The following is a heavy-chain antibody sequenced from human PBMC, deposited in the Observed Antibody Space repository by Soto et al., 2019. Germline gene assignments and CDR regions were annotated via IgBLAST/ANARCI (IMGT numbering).Heavy chain of an antibody. CDR2: IDPKNGGT. CDR3: GRDDYGIFPY. CDR1: GYSNRRYY. Sequence: QGPPVQSGDEGKKAGASVKVSCQASGYSNRRYYIHWVRQAPGQGLEWMGWIDPKNGGTVSAQKFQGRLTMTRDTSISTVYMDLSGLTSDDTALYYCGRDDYGIFPYWGQGSLVTVSS. D-gene: IGHD3-10*01. J-gene: IGHJ4*02. V-gene: IGHV1-2*02.